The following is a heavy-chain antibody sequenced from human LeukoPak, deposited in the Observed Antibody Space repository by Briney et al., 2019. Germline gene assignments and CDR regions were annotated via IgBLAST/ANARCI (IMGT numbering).Heavy chain of an antibody. Sequence: GSLRLSCTASGLTLGGHDMHWVRQTTGDGQEWVAAVSAGHHAFYAGSVRGRFTVSREDAKNSLFLQMNSLRAGDTAIYYCVREARGYHYTYFDYWGQGSLVTVSS. CDR1: GLTLGGHD. J-gene: IGHJ4*02. CDR3: VREARGYHYTYFDY. CDR2: VSAGHHA. D-gene: IGHD5-18*01. V-gene: IGHV3-13*01.